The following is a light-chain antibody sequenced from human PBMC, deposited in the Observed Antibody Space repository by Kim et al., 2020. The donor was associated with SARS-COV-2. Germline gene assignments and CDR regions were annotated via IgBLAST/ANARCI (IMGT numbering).Light chain of an antibody. CDR3: SSYTTSSTEV. CDR2: DVS. Sequence: QSALAQPASVSGSPGQSITVSCTGTSSDIGGYNYVSWYQQTPGKAPKLMIYDVSKRPSGVSSRFSGSKSGNTASLTISGLQPEDEADYYCSSYTTSSTEVFGTGTKVTVL. V-gene: IGLV2-14*03. CDR1: SSDIGGYNY. J-gene: IGLJ1*01.